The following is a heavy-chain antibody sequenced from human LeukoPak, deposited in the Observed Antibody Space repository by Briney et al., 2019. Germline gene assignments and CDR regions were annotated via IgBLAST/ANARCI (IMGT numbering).Heavy chain of an antibody. D-gene: IGHD4-17*01. CDR1: GGSFSGYY. V-gene: IGHV4-34*01. J-gene: IGHJ4*02. CDR2: INHSGST. CDR3: ARGLRLMTTVTTGDY. Sequence: SETLSLTCAVYGGSFSGYYWSWIRQPPGKGLEWIGEINHSGSTNYNPSLKSRVTISVDTSKNQFSLKLSSVTAADTAVYYCARGLRLMTTVTTGDYWGQGTLVTVSS.